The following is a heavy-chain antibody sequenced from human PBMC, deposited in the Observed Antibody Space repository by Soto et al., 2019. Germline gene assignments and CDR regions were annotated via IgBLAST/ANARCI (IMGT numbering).Heavy chain of an antibody. CDR2: MNPNSGNT. D-gene: IGHD4-4*01. J-gene: IGHJ6*03. Sequence: ASVEVGCKASGYSVTSYDINWARQATGQGLEWMGWMNPNSGNTGYAQKFQGRVTMTRNTSISTAYMELSSLRSEDTAVYYCARGPHTVTTDYYYYSYLAVWGKGTTVTVSS. CDR3: ARGPHTVTTDYYYYSYLAV. V-gene: IGHV1-8*01. CDR1: GYSVTSYD.